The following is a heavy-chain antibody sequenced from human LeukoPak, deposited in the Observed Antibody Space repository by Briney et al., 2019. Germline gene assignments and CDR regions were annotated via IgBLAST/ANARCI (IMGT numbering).Heavy chain of an antibody. CDR2: ISSSSSYI. Sequence: GGSLRLSCAASGFTFSSYSMNWVRQAPGQGLEWVSSISSSSSYIYYADSVQGRFTISRDNAKNSLYLQMNSLRSEDTAVYYCARNIGTGDLDYWGQGALVTVSS. V-gene: IGHV3-21*01. D-gene: IGHD7-27*01. CDR1: GFTFSSYS. CDR3: ARNIGTGDLDY. J-gene: IGHJ4*02.